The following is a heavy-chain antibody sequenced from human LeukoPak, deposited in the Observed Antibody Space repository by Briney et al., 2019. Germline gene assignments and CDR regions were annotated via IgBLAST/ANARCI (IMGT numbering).Heavy chain of an antibody. V-gene: IGHV3-48*04. Sequence: PGGSLRLSCAASGFTFSSYSMNWVRQAPGKGLEWVSYISSSSSSTIYYADSVKGRFTISRDNAKNSLYLQMNSLRAEDTAVYYCARDRLPDYYGSGRGDHFDYWGQGTLVTVSS. CDR2: ISSSSSSTI. D-gene: IGHD3-10*01. CDR3: ARDRLPDYYGSGRGDHFDY. J-gene: IGHJ4*02. CDR1: GFTFSSYS.